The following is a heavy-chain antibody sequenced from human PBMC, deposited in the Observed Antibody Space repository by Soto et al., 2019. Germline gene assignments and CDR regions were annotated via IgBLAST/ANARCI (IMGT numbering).Heavy chain of an antibody. CDR3: ARTYDSSGYYGLPRPPIWFGDY. D-gene: IGHD3-22*01. Sequence: GGSLRLSCAASGFTFSSYSMNWVRQAPGKGLEWVSSISSSSSYIYYADSVKGRFTISRDNAKNSLYLQMNSLRAEDTAVYYCARTYDSSGYYGLPRPPIWFGDYWGQGTLVTVSS. CDR1: GFTFSSYS. J-gene: IGHJ4*02. CDR2: ISSSSSYI. V-gene: IGHV3-21*01.